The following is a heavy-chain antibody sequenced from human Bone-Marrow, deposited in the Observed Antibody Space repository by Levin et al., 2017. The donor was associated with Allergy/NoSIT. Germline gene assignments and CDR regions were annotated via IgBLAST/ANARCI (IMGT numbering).Heavy chain of an antibody. CDR1: GFTFSTSA. Sequence: ASVKVSCKASGFTFSTSAVEWVRQTRGQRLEWIGWIVVGSGNTYYAQKFQQRLTIPMDMYTNTAYMELSSLRSEDTAVYDCAALSVGGTGDDAFDIWGQGTMVTVSS. V-gene: IGHV1-58*01. J-gene: IGHJ3*02. CDR3: AALSVGGTGDDAFDI. CDR2: IVVGSGNT. D-gene: IGHD1-26*01.